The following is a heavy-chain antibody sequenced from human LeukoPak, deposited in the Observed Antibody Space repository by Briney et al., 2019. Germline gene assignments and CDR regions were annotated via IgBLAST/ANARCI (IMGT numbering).Heavy chain of an antibody. D-gene: IGHD2-15*01. V-gene: IGHV3-30*18. CDR2: ISYDGSNK. Sequence: GGSLRLSCAASGFTFSSYGMHWVRQAPGKGLEWVAVISYDGSNKYYADSVKGRFTISRDNSKNTLYLQMNSLRAEDTAVYYCAKDRGSGWFDPWGQGTLVTVSP. CDR3: AKDRGSGWFDP. CDR1: GFTFSSYG. J-gene: IGHJ5*02.